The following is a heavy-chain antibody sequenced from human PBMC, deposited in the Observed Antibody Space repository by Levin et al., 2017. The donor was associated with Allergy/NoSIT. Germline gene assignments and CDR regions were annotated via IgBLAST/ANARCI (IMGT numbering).Heavy chain of an antibody. CDR3: ARDGRAGGSGAFCDN. J-gene: IGHJ4*02. V-gene: IGHV3-30-3*01. CDR1: GFTFNIYA. CDR2: ISYDEYNK. D-gene: IGHD2-15*01. Sequence: GGSLRLSCAASGFTFNIYAMHWVRQAPGKGLEWVAVISYDEYNKYYADSVKGRFTISRDNSKNTLYLQMNSLRVEDTAVYYCARDGRAGGSGAFCDNWGQGTLVTVSS.